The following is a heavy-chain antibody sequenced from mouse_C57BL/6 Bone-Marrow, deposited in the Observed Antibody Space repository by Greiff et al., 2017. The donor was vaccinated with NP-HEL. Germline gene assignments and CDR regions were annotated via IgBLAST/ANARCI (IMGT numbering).Heavy chain of an antibody. CDR3: HYRMDY. V-gene: IGHV1-26*01. D-gene: IGHD1-2*01. Sequence: EVQLQQSGPELVKPGASVKISCKASGYTFTDYYMNWVKQSHGKSLEWIGDINPNNGGTSYNQKFKGKATLTVDKSSSTAYMELRSLTSEDSAVYYCHYRMDYWGQGTSVTVSS. J-gene: IGHJ4*01. CDR1: GYTFTDYY. CDR2: INPNNGGT.